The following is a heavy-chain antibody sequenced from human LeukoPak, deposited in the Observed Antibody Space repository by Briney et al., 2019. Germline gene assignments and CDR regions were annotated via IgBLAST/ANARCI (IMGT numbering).Heavy chain of an antibody. V-gene: IGHV1-2*02. CDR2: INPNSGGT. CDR1: GYTFIGYY. J-gene: IGHJ6*03. CDR3: ARLSSYYMDV. D-gene: IGHD2-2*01. Sequence: ASVKVSSKASGYTFIGYYMHWVRQAPGQGLEWMGWINPNSGGTNYAQKFQGRVTMTRDTSISTAYMDLSSLSSDDTAVYYCARLSSYYMDVWGKGTTVTVSS.